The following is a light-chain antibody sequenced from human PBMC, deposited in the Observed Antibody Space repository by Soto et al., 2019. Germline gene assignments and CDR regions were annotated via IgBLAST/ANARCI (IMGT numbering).Light chain of an antibody. V-gene: IGLV1-44*01. CDR2: SNA. J-gene: IGLJ3*02. CDR1: SSNIGTNT. CDR3: ATWDDSLTAWV. Sequence: QSVLTQPPSASGTPGQRVTISCSGSSSNIGTNTVIWYQHLPGAAPKLLIYSNAQRPSGVPDRFSGSKSGTSASLAISGLQSEDEAHFYCATWDDSLTAWVFGGGTKLTVL.